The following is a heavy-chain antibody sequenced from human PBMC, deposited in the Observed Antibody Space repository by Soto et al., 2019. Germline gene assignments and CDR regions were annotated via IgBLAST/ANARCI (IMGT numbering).Heavy chain of an antibody. V-gene: IGHV4-31*03. CDR2: MSYSGPK. D-gene: IGHD6-19*01. Sequence: PSETLSLTCTVSGGSITSGGYFWCLFRQRPGKGLEWIGYMSYSGPKHYNPSLKSRATISVDTPENQFFLKLSSVTAEDTAVFYCARGPYSSGWYYFDYWGQGTLVTVSS. CDR3: ARGPYSSGWYYFDY. CDR1: GGSITSGGYF. J-gene: IGHJ4*02.